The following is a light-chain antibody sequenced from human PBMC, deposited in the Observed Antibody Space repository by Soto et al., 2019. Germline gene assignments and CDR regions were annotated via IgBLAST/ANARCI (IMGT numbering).Light chain of an antibody. J-gene: IGKJ1*01. CDR2: GAS. Sequence: EIVLTQSPGTLSLSPGERATLSCRASQSVTSNSLAWYQQKPGQAPRLLIYGASSRATGIPDRFSGSGSGTDFTLTISRLEPEDFAVYYCQQYGSSPFWTLGHGTQVDIK. V-gene: IGKV3-20*01. CDR1: QSVTSNS. CDR3: QQYGSSPFWT.